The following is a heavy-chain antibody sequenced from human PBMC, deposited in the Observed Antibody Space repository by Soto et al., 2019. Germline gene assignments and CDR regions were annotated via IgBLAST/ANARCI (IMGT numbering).Heavy chain of an antibody. CDR1: GYTFTGYY. CDR2: INPNSGGT. D-gene: IGHD4-17*01. Sequence: GASVKVSCKASGYTFTGYYMHWVRQAPGQGLEWMGWINPNSGGTNYAQKFQGRVTMTRDTSISTAYMELSRLRSDDTAVYYCASFMMIGEVDTEDNRTTWFDPWGQGTLVTVSS. J-gene: IGHJ5*02. CDR3: ASFMMIGEVDTEDNRTTWFDP. V-gene: IGHV1-2*02.